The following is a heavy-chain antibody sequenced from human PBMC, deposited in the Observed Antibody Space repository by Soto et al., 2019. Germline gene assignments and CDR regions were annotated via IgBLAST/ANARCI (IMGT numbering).Heavy chain of an antibody. CDR1: CSSITSGGYS. Sequence: PSDTLSLTCAFSCSSITSGGYSWSWIRQPPGKGLEWIGYIYHSGSTYYNPSLKSRVTISVDRSKNQFSLKLSSVTAADTAVYYCARGQVVAAQHWGQGTLVTVS. CDR2: IYHSGST. J-gene: IGHJ4*02. D-gene: IGHD2-15*01. V-gene: IGHV4-30-2*01. CDR3: ARGQVVAAQH.